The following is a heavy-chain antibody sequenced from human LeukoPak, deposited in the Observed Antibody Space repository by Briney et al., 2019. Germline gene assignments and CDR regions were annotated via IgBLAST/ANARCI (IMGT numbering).Heavy chain of an antibody. CDR3: ARVGLRITMIVVVISAFDI. V-gene: IGHV1-18*01. D-gene: IGHD3-22*01. CDR2: ISAYNGNT. J-gene: IGHJ3*02. Sequence: ASVKVSCKASGYTFTSYGISWVRQAPGQGLEWMGWISAYNGNTNYAQKLQGRVTMTTDTSTSTAYMELRSLRSDDTAVYYCARVGLRITMIVVVISAFDIWGQGTMVTVPS. CDR1: GYTFTSYG.